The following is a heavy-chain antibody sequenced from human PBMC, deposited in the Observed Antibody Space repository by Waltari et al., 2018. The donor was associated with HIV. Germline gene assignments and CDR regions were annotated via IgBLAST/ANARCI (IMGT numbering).Heavy chain of an antibody. J-gene: IGHJ4*02. Sequence: GFTFSSYSMNWVRQAPGKGLEWVSSISSSSSYIYYADSVKGRFTISRDNAKNSLYLQMNSLRAEDTAVYYCARSFHDYGDHGERDYWGQGTLVTVSS. V-gene: IGHV3-21*01. D-gene: IGHD4-17*01. CDR3: ARSFHDYGDHGERDY. CDR1: GFTFSSYS. CDR2: ISSSSSYI.